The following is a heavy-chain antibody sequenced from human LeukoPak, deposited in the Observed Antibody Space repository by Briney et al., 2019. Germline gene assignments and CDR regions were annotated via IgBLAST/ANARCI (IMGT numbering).Heavy chain of an antibody. CDR3: AKDGYSSGWYFDY. J-gene: IGHJ4*02. CDR2: IKQDGSEK. Sequence: GGSLRLSCAASGFTFSSYWMSWVRQAPGKGLEWVANIKQDGSEKNYVDSVKGRFTISRDNSKNTLYLQMNSLRAEDTAVYYCAKDGYSSGWYFDYWGQGTLVTVSS. CDR1: GFTFSSYW. D-gene: IGHD6-19*01. V-gene: IGHV3-7*03.